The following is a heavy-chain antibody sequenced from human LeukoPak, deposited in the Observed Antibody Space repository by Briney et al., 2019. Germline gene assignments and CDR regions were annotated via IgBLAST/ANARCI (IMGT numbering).Heavy chain of an antibody. J-gene: IGHJ4*02. CDR3: AKGRNYYGSGNFVDY. D-gene: IGHD3-10*01. CDR2: IRYDGSNK. Sequence: GGSLRLSCAASGFTFSSYGMHWVRQAPGKGLEWVAFIRYDGSNKYYADSVKGRFTISRDNSKNTLFLQMNSLRVEDTAVYYCAKGRNYYGSGNFVDYWGQGTLVTVSS. V-gene: IGHV3-30*02. CDR1: GFTFSSYG.